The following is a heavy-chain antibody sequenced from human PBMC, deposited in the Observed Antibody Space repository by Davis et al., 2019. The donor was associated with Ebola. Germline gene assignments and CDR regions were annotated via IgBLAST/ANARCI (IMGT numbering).Heavy chain of an antibody. CDR3: ARTAYYYGRDAFDI. CDR1: GGSISSYGYY. J-gene: IGHJ3*02. CDR2: IDYSGSI. Sequence: MPSETLSLTCTVSGGSISSYGYYWGWIRQPPGKGLEWIGTIDYSGSIYYNPSLKSRISMFVDTSKNQFSLRLTSVTAADTAVYYCARTAYYYGRDAFDIWGQGTMVTVSS. D-gene: IGHD3-10*02. V-gene: IGHV4-39*01.